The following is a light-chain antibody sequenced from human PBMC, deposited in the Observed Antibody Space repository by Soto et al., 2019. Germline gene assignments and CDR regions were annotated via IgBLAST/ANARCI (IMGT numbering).Light chain of an antibody. V-gene: IGKV1-39*01. CDR1: QSISTS. CDR3: QQSYSCCHT. CDR2: GAS. Sequence: DIQMTQSTSSLSASVGDRVTISCGTSQSISTSLNWYQQKAGEAPKLLIYGASTLQSWVPSRFSGSGSGTEFTLTISNLQPEDFATYYCQQSYSCCHTFGGGTKVDIK. J-gene: IGKJ4*01.